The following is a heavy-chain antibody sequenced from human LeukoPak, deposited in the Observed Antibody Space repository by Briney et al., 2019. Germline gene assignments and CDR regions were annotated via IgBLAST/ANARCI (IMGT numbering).Heavy chain of an antibody. CDR1: GFTFSSYE. Sequence: AGGSLRLSCAASGFTFSSYEMNWVRQAPGKGLEWVSSISSSSTYTYYADSVKGRFTISRDNAKSSLHLQMNSLRAEDTAVYYCARVSSSSIAARQAPNDYWGQGTLVTVSS. V-gene: IGHV3-21*01. J-gene: IGHJ4*02. CDR3: ARVSSSSIAARQAPNDY. CDR2: ISSSSTYT. D-gene: IGHD6-6*01.